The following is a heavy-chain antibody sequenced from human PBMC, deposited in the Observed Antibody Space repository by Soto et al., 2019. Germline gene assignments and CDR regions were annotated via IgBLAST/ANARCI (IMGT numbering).Heavy chain of an antibody. CDR2: ISAAGDP. Sequence: EVQLVESGGGLVQPGGSLRLSCEASGFTFRNYDMHWVRQGTGKGLEWVSGISAAGDPDYADSVEGRFTISRENAQNSFCLQMNSLRVGDTAVYYCARTDRHFYGLDVWGQGNKVIVSS. CDR3: ARTDRHFYGLDV. CDR1: GFTFRNYD. V-gene: IGHV3-13*05. J-gene: IGHJ6*02.